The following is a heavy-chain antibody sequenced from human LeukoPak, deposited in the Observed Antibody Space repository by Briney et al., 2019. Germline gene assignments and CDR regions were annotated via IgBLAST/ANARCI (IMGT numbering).Heavy chain of an antibody. D-gene: IGHD2-2*01. CDR2: ISGSGGST. Sequence: ETLSLTCTVSGGSISSSSYYWGWIRQPPGKGLEWVSAISGSGGSTYYADSVKGRFTISRDNSKNTLYLQMNSLRAEDTAVYYCAKDRPAYCSSTSCSPWDYWGQGTLVTVSS. CDR1: GGSISSSSYY. V-gene: IGHV3-23*01. CDR3: AKDRPAYCSSTSCSPWDY. J-gene: IGHJ4*02.